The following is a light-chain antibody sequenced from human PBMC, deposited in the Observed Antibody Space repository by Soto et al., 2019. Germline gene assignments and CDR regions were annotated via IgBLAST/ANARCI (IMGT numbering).Light chain of an antibody. J-gene: IGKJ4*01. CDR2: DAS. V-gene: IGKV3-11*01. Sequence: EIVLTQFPATLSLSPGERAALSCRAILGVSRFLAWYQQKPGQAPRLLIYDASNRATGIPARFSGSGSGTDFTLAINSPEPEDFSVYYCQQRSSWPLTFGGGTKVEIK. CDR3: QQRSSWPLT. CDR1: LGVSRF.